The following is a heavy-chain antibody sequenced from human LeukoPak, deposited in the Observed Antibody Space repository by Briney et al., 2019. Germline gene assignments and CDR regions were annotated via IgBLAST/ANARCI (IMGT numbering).Heavy chain of an antibody. V-gene: IGHV4-34*01. CDR3: AIRTGYYGNYYYYGMDV. J-gene: IGHJ6*04. D-gene: IGHD3/OR15-3a*01. CDR1: GVSFSGYY. Sequence: SETLSLPCAVYGVSFSGYYCSWLRQPPGQGLEWVGEINHSGSTNYNPSLKRRVTISVDTSKNQFSLKLSSVTAADTTVYYCAIRTGYYGNYYYYGMDVWGKGTTVTVSS. CDR2: INHSGST.